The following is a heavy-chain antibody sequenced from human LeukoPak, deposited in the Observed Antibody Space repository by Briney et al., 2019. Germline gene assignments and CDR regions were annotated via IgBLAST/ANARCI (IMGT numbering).Heavy chain of an antibody. J-gene: IGHJ4*02. D-gene: IGHD6-13*01. CDR2: ISPDGSTK. CDR1: GFTFSRSW. CDR3: ATGVSGSWDF. Sequence: PGGSLRLSCAASGFTFSRSWMSWVRQPPGKGREWVANISPDGSTKYHMDSVKGRFTISRDHEKDSLYLEMRRLRDDDTAMYYCATGVSGSWDFGGQGTLVTVSS. V-gene: IGHV3-7*03.